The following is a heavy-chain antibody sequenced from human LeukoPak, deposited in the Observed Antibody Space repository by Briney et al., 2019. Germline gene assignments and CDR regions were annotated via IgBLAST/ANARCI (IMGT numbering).Heavy chain of an antibody. CDR3: ARPLLYCSSTSCPVGY. Sequence: SETLSLTCTVSGGSISSSSYYWGWIRQPPGKGLEWIGSIYYSGSTYYNPSLKSRVTISVDTSKNQFSLKLSSVTAADTAVYYCARPLLYCSSTSCPVGYWGQGTLVTVSS. D-gene: IGHD2-2*01. CDR1: GGSISSSSYY. CDR2: IYYSGST. J-gene: IGHJ4*02. V-gene: IGHV4-39*01.